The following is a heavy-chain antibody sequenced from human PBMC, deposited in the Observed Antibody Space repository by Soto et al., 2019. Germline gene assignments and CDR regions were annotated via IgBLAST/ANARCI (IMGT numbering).Heavy chain of an antibody. CDR3: AKEKSAPYDSSGYFDY. V-gene: IGHV3-33*06. J-gene: IGHJ4*02. Sequence: GGSLRLSCAASGFTFSSYGMHWVRQAPGKGLEWVAVIWYDGSNKYYADSVKGRFTISRDNSKNTLYLQMNSLRAEDTAVYYCAKEKSAPYDSSGYFDYWGQGTLVTVSS. CDR1: GFTFSSYG. D-gene: IGHD3-22*01. CDR2: IWYDGSNK.